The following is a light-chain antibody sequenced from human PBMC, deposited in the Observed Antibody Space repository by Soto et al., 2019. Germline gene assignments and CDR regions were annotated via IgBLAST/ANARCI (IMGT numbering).Light chain of an antibody. J-gene: IGKJ4*01. CDR3: QQYYS. V-gene: IGKV4-1*01. CDR2: WAS. CDR1: QSVLYSSNNKNY. Sequence: DIVMTQSPDSLAVSLGERATINRKSSQSVLYSSNNKNYLAWYQQKPGQPPKLLIYWASTRESGVPDRFSGSGSGTDFTLTISSLQAEDVAVYYCQQYYSFGGGTKVEIK.